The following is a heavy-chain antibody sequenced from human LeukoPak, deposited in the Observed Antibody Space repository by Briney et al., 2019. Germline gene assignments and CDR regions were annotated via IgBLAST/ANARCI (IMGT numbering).Heavy chain of an antibody. Sequence: GASVKVSCKASEYTLSGHYMHWVRQAPGQGPEWMGWINPNSGGTIYVQNFQGRVTMTRDTSGTTVYMDLSSLRSDDTAVYYCARELSMVGGVPGGGFQHWGQGTLVIVSS. D-gene: IGHD3-10*01. V-gene: IGHV1-2*02. CDR3: ARELSMVGGVPGGGFQH. CDR1: EYTLSGHY. CDR2: INPNSGGT. J-gene: IGHJ1*01.